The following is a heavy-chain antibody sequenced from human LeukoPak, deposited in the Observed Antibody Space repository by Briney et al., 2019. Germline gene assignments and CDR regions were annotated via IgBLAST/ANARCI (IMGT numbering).Heavy chain of an antibody. CDR3: AKSSQLRYFDWLLYYDY. Sequence: PGGSLRLSCAASGFTFSSYAMSCVRQAPGKGVEWVSAISGSGGSTYYADSVTGRFTISRDNSKNTLYLQMNSLRAEDTAVYYCAKSSQLRYFDWLLYYDYWGQGTLVTVSS. CDR1: GFTFSSYA. CDR2: ISGSGGST. J-gene: IGHJ4*02. D-gene: IGHD3-9*01. V-gene: IGHV3-23*01.